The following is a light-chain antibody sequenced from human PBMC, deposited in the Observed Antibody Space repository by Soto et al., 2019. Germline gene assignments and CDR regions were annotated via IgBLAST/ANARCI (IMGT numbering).Light chain of an antibody. Sequence: QSALTQPPSASGSRGQSVTISCTGTSVDINYVSWFQQHPGKAPKLIICEVTKRPSGVPDRFSGSKSGNTASLTVSGLQDDDEADYYGSSYAGRDIWVFGGGTQLTVL. J-gene: IGLJ3*02. CDR1: SVDINY. CDR2: EVT. CDR3: SSYAGRDIWV. V-gene: IGLV2-8*01.